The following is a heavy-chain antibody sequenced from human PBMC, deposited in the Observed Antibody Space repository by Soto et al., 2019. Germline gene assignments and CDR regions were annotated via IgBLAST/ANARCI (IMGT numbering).Heavy chain of an antibody. CDR1: GGSISSYY. Sequence: SETLSLTCTVSGGSISSYYWSWIRQPPGKGLEWIGYIYYSGSTNYNPSLKSRVTISVDTSKNQFSLKLNSVTAADTAVYYCARSLISHYGLDVWGQGTTVTVSS. V-gene: IGHV4-59*01. D-gene: IGHD2-8*01. CDR2: IYYSGST. CDR3: ARSLISHYGLDV. J-gene: IGHJ6*02.